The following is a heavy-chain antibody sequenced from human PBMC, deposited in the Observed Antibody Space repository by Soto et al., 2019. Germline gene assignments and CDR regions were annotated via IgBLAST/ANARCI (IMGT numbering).Heavy chain of an antibody. CDR1: GFTFSNYW. CDR3: ASLLLRGSSWYWYFDL. V-gene: IGHV3-74*01. CDR2: ITSDGSST. D-gene: IGHD2-2*01. J-gene: IGHJ2*01. Sequence: EVQLVESGGGLVQPGGSLRLSCAASGFTFSNYWMHWVRQAPGKGLVWVPRITSDGSSTSYADSVKGRFTISSDNAKNTLYLQMDSLRADDTAVYYCASLLLRGSSWYWYFDLWGRGTLVTVSS.